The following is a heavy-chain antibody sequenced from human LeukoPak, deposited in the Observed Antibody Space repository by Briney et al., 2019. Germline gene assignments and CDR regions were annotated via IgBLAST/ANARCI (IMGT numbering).Heavy chain of an antibody. Sequence: SETLSLTCAVYGGSFSGYYWSWIRQPPGKGLEWIGEINHSGSTNYNPSPKSRVTISVDTSKNQLSLKLSSVTAADTAVYYCAREVPGRGGDIWGQGTMVTVSS. V-gene: IGHV4-34*01. J-gene: IGHJ3*02. CDR1: GGSFSGYY. CDR2: INHSGST. CDR3: AREVPGRGGDI. D-gene: IGHD3-10*01.